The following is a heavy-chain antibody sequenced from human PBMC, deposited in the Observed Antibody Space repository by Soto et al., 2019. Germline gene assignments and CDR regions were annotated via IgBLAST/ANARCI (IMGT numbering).Heavy chain of an antibody. J-gene: IGHJ5*02. D-gene: IGHD3-3*01. V-gene: IGHV1-8*01. Sequence: ASVKVSCKASGYTFTSYDINWVRQATGQGLEWMGWMNPNSGNTGYAQKFQGRVTMTRNTSISTAYMELSSLRSGDTAVYYCARGALYYDFWSGYYGWFDPWGKGTLVTVSS. CDR2: MNPNSGNT. CDR1: GYTFTSYD. CDR3: ARGALYYDFWSGYYGWFDP.